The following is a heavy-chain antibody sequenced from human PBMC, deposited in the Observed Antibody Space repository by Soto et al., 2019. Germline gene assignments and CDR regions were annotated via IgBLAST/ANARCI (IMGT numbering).Heavy chain of an antibody. D-gene: IGHD1-26*01. CDR2: IYYSGGT. V-gene: IGHV4-39*01. CDR3: AKPSGSYLYYFDY. CDR1: GGSISRSFYY. J-gene: IGHJ4*02. Sequence: QLQLQESGPGLVKPSETLSLTCTVSGGSISRSFYYWGWIRQPPGKGLEWIGSIYYSGGTNYNPPLKSQVTISVDTSKNQFSLKLSSVTAADTAVYYCAKPSGSYLYYFDYWGQGTLVTVSS.